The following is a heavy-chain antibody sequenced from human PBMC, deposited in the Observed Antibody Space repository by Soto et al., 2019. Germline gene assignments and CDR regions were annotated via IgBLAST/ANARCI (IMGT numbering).Heavy chain of an antibody. J-gene: IGHJ4*02. Sequence: SETLSLTCTVSGGSISSSSYYWGWIRQPPGKGLEWIGSIYYSGSTYYNPSLKSRVTISVDTSKNQFSLKLSSVTAADTAVYYCARRANYYDSSGYPFDYWGQGTLVTVSS. CDR2: IYYSGST. CDR3: ARRANYYDSSGYPFDY. D-gene: IGHD3-22*01. CDR1: GGSISSSSYY. V-gene: IGHV4-39*01.